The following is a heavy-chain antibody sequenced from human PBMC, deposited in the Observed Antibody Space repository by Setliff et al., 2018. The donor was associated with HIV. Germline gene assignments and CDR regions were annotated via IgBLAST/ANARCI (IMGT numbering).Heavy chain of an antibody. Sequence: PSETLSLTCALSGDSVTSSSWWSWVRQPPGKGLEWIGEIYRSGSTNYNPSLKSRVTISLDKSKNQFSLKVSSVTASDTAVYYCARRYRIAARPKWFDPWGQGTLVTVSS. J-gene: IGHJ5*02. CDR2: IYRSGST. D-gene: IGHD6-6*01. V-gene: IGHV4-4*02. CDR3: ARRYRIAARPKWFDP. CDR1: GDSVTSSSW.